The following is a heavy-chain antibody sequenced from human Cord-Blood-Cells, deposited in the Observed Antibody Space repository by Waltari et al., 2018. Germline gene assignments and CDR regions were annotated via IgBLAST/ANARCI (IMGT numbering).Heavy chain of an antibody. CDR1: GYTFTGYY. CDR3: AREDLGYCSGGSCYSWFDP. D-gene: IGHD2-15*01. Sequence: QVQLVQSGAEVKKPGASVKVSCQASGYTFTGYYMHWVRQAPGQGLEWMGWINPNSGGTNYAQKFQGWVTMTRDTSISTAYMELSRLRSDDTAVYYCAREDLGYCSGGSCYSWFDPWGQGTLVTVSS. V-gene: IGHV1-2*04. J-gene: IGHJ5*02. CDR2: INPNSGGT.